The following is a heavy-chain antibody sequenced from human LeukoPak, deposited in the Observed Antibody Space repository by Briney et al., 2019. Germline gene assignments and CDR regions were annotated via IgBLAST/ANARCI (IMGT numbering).Heavy chain of an antibody. CDR2: IIDTGST. CDR3: ARGLASGYPPIPFDY. D-gene: IGHD3-3*01. CDR1: GESFSGHY. Sequence: PSETLSLTCVVYGESFSGHYWTWIRQPPGKGLEWIGEIIDTGSTKYNSSLKSRVTISVDTSKNEFSLNLTSVTAADTAIYYCARGLASGYPPIPFDYWGQGTLVTVSS. J-gene: IGHJ4*02. V-gene: IGHV4-34*12.